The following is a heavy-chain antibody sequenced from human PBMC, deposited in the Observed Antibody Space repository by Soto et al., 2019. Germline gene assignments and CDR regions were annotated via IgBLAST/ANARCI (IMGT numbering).Heavy chain of an antibody. Sequence: QVQLVQSGAEVRKPGSSVKVSCKASGGTFSSYTISWVRQAPGQGLEWMGRIIPILGIANYAQKFQGRVTISADKSTSTAYMELSSLRSEDTAVYYCARGGYSGYFACDYWGQGTLVTVSS. CDR2: IIPILGIA. V-gene: IGHV1-69*02. D-gene: IGHD5-12*01. CDR3: ARGGYSGYFACDY. CDR1: GGTFSSYT. J-gene: IGHJ4*02.